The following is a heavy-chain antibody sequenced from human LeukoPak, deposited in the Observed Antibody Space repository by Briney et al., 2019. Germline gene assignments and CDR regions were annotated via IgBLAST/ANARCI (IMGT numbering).Heavy chain of an antibody. CDR2: INPNSGGT. CDR1: GYTFTGYY. D-gene: IGHD2-21*02. J-gene: IGHJ3*02. Sequence: ASEKVSCKASGYTFTGYYMHWVRQAPGQGLEWMGWINPNSGGTNYAQKFQGRVTMTRDTSISTAYMELSRLRSDDTAVYYCAREGVVTAPDAFDIWGQGTMVTVSS. V-gene: IGHV1-2*02. CDR3: AREGVVTAPDAFDI.